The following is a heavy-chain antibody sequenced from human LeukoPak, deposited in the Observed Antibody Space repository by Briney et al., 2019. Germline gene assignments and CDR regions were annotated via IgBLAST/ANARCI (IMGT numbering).Heavy chain of an antibody. CDR1: GRSFSGYY. CDR2: INHSGTT. J-gene: IGHJ4*02. D-gene: IGHD3-10*01. Sequence: PSETLSLTCAVYGRSFSGYYWSWIRQPPGKGLEWVGEINHSGTTNYNPSLKSRVTMSVDTSKNQFSLKLNSVTAADTAVYYCAREGSAVTNFDYWGQGTLVTVSS. V-gene: IGHV4-34*01. CDR3: AREGSAVTNFDY.